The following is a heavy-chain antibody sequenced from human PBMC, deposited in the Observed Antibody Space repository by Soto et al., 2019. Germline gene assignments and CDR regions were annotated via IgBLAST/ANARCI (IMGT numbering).Heavy chain of an antibody. CDR2: IFFRGST. J-gene: IGHJ5*02. D-gene: IGHD2-21*02. CDR3: ATVVLTAWGNWFDT. CDR1: GLSISSSNW. V-gene: IGHV4-28*01. Sequence: SETLSLTCAVSGLSISSSNWWGWIRQPPGKGLEWIGYIFFRGSTYSNPSLKSRVTMSVDTSKNQFSLKLTSVTAVDTAVYYCATVVLTAWGNWFDTWGQGTLVTVSS.